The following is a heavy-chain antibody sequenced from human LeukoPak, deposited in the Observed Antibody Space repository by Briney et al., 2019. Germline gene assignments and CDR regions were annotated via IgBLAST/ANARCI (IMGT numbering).Heavy chain of an antibody. CDR1: GGSISSYY. J-gene: IGHJ6*03. Sequence: SETLSLTCTVSGGSISSYYWSWIRQPAGKGLEWIGRIYTSGSTNYNPSLKSRVTMSVDTSKNQFSLKLSSVTAADPAVYYCARGKVGYCSSTSCYLENYYYYYYMDVWGKGTTVTISS. V-gene: IGHV4-4*07. CDR3: ARGKVGYCSSTSCYLENYYYYYYMDV. D-gene: IGHD2-2*01. CDR2: IYTSGST.